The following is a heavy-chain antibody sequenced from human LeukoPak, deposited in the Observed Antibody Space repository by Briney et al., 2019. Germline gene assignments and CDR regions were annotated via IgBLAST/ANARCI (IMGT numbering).Heavy chain of an antibody. CDR1: GYTLTELS. J-gene: IGHJ4*02. V-gene: IGHV1-24*01. D-gene: IGHD3-22*01. CDR3: ATDLLNYYDSSGYFREY. Sequence: ASVKVSCKVSGYTLTELSMHWVRQAPGKGLEWMGGFDPEVVETIYAQKFPGRVTMTEDTSTDTAYMELSSLRSEDTAVYYCATDLLNYYDSSGYFREYWGQGTLVTVSS. CDR2: FDPEVVET.